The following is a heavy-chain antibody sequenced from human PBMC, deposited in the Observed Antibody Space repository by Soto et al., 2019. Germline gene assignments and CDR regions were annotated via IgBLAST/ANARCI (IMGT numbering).Heavy chain of an antibody. V-gene: IGHV3-33*01. CDR1: GFTFSSYG. CDR2: IWYDGSNK. Sequence: QVQLVESGGGVVQPGRSLRLSCAASGFTFSSYGMHWVRQVPGKGLEWVAVIWYDGSNKYYVDSVKGRFTISRDNSKNTLYMQMNSLRAEDTGVYYCARDPGGNCYDCLDYWGQGTLVTVSS. CDR3: ARDPGGNCYDCLDY. D-gene: IGHD2-15*01. J-gene: IGHJ4*02.